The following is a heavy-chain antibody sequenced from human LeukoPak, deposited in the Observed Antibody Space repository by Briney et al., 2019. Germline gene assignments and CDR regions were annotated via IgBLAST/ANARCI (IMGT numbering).Heavy chain of an antibody. J-gene: IGHJ4*02. V-gene: IGHV3-21*04. CDR1: GFTFSSYS. CDR3: AKDGQQLPDY. CDR2: ISSSSSYI. Sequence: PGGSLRLSCAASGFTFSSYSMNWVRQAPGKGLEWVSSISSSSSYIYYADSVKGRFTISRDNSKNTLYLQMNSLRAEDTAVYYCAKDGQQLPDYWGQGTLVTVSS. D-gene: IGHD6-13*01.